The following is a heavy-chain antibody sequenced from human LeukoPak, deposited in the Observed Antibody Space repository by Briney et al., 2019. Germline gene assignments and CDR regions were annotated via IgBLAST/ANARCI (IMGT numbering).Heavy chain of an antibody. CDR3: TRLSPCSSSVDY. V-gene: IGHV3-73*01. J-gene: IGHJ4*02. D-gene: IGHD6-6*01. Sequence: PGGSLRLSCAASGFTFSGSAMHWVRQASGKGLEWVGRIRSKANSYATAYAASVKGRFTISRDDSKNTAYLQMNSVKTEDTAVYYCTRLSPCSSSVDYGRQGTLVTVSS. CDR1: GFTFSGSA. CDR2: IRSKANSYAT.